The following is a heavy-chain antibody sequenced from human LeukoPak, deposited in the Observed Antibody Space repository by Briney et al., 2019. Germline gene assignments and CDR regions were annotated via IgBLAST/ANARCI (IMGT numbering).Heavy chain of an antibody. CDR2: ISSSSSTI. CDR1: GFTFNTYS. V-gene: IGHV3-48*01. Sequence: GGSLRLSCAASGFTFNTYSMNWVRQAPGKGLEWVSYISSSSSTIKYADSVKGRFTISRDNAKNSLFLQMHSLRAEDTAVYYCARVYTSSWYDYWGQGTLVTVSS. D-gene: IGHD6-13*01. J-gene: IGHJ4*02. CDR3: ARVYTSSWYDY.